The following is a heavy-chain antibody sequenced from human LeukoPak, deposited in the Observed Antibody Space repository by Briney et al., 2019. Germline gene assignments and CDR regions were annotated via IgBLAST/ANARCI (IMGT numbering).Heavy chain of an antibody. Sequence: SETLSLTCTVSGGSISGTNYRWGWIRQPPGKGLEWIGTVYYSGSTSYNPSLKSRVTTSVDTSKNQFSLKVISVTAADTALYYCARDEAAGVIFLWGQGTLVTVSS. CDR2: VYYSGST. D-gene: IGHD3/OR15-3a*01. J-gene: IGHJ4*02. CDR1: GGSISGTNYR. CDR3: ARDEAAGVIFL. V-gene: IGHV4-39*02.